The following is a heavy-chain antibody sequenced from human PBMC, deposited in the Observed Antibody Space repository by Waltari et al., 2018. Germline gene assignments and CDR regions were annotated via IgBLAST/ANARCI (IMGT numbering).Heavy chain of an antibody. J-gene: IGHJ4*02. CDR1: GGTFSSYA. D-gene: IGHD3-22*01. V-gene: IGHV1-69*01. CDR2: IIPIFGTA. CDR3: ARDRGTWDSGYYEFDY. Sequence: QVQLVQSGAEVKKPGSSVKVSCKASGGTFSSYAISWVRQAPGPGLEWMGGIIPIFGTANYAKKVQGGVTITADESTSTAYMELSSLRAEDTAVYYCARDRGTWDSGYYEFDYWGQGTLVTVSS.